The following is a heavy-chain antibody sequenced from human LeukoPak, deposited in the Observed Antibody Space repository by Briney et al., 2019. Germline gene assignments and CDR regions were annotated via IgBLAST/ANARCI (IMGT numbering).Heavy chain of an antibody. J-gene: IGHJ6*03. D-gene: IGHD3-10*01. CDR2: INQDGSEK. CDR1: GFTFSRYW. V-gene: IGHV3-7*01. CDR3: ARDRALVSMVRGVMGYFYYYMDV. Sequence: GGSLRLSCAASGFTFSRYWMSWVRQAPGKGLEWVANINQDGSEKYYVDSVKGRFTISRDSAKNSLYLEMNSLRAEDTAVYYCARDRALVSMVRGVMGYFYYYMDVWGKGTTVTISS.